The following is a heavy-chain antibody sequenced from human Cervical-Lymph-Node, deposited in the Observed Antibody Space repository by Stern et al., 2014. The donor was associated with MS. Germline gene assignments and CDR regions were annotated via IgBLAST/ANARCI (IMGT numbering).Heavy chain of an antibody. CDR1: GYTFTSYG. Sequence: QMQLVQSGAEVKKPGASVKVSCKASGYTFTSYGISWVRQAPGQGLEWMGWISAYNGNTNYAQKLQGRVTMTTDTSTSTAYMELRSLRSDDTAVYYCARDYDFWSGYPQVGFGELLPRYWGQGTLVTVSS. CDR2: ISAYNGNT. V-gene: IGHV1-18*01. J-gene: IGHJ4*02. D-gene: IGHD3-3*01. CDR3: ARDYDFWSGYPQVGFGELLPRY.